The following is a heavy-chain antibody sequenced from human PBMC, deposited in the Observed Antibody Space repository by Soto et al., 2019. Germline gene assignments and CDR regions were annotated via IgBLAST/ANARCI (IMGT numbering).Heavy chain of an antibody. CDR2: INPILSMS. J-gene: IGHJ4*02. D-gene: IGHD3-10*01. Sequence: QVQLVQSGAEVKRPGSSVKVSCKASGDTFTFYSINWVRQAPGLGLEWMGRINPILSMSNYGQRFQGRVTMTADKSTSTAYMELSSLRSADTAIYYCASSYGSGYRAFDYWGQGALVTVSS. CDR3: ASSYGSGYRAFDY. V-gene: IGHV1-69*02. CDR1: GDTFTFYS.